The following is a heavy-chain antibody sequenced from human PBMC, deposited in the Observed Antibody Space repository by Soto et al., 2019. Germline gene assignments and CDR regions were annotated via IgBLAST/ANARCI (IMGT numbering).Heavy chain of an antibody. CDR2: ATSQAFGGTT. CDR1: GFTSDDYA. V-gene: IGHV3-49*04. J-gene: IGHJ6*02. CDR3: TRDGDFYGMDV. Sequence: GGSLRLSCTFSGFTSDDYALTWVRQAPGKGLEWVAFATSQAFGGTTDYAASVKGRFTISRDDSTTVAYLQMNSLQTEDTAIYYCTRDGDFYGMDVWGQGTTVTVSS. D-gene: IGHD3-3*01.